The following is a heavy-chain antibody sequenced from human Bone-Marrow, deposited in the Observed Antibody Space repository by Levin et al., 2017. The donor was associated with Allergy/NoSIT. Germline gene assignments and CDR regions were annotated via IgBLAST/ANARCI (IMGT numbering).Heavy chain of an antibody. CDR2: IIPMPGIT. J-gene: IGHJ3*01. CDR3: ARAFYYDSSGNYRSAFDL. CDR1: GGSFSSYP. V-gene: IGHV1-69*04. Sequence: GASVKVSCKASGGSFSSYPINWVRQAPGQGLEWMGRIIPMPGITNYTQNFQERVTITADRSTSTAYMELSSLRSEDTAVYYCARAFYYDSSGNYRSAFDLWGQGTRVTVS. D-gene: IGHD3-22*01.